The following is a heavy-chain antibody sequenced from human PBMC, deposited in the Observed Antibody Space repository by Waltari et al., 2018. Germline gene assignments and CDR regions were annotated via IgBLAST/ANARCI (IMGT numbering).Heavy chain of an antibody. CDR1: GFTFSSYS. J-gene: IGHJ4*02. CDR2: ISSSSSTI. CDR3: ARVRFDSSGSHFDY. Sequence: EVQLVESGGGLVQPGGSLRLSCAASGFTFSSYSMNWVRQAPGKGLEWVSYISSSSSTIYYADSVKGRFTISRDNAKNSLYLQMNSLRAEDTAVYYCARVRFDSSGSHFDYWGQGTLVTVSS. V-gene: IGHV3-48*01. D-gene: IGHD3-22*01.